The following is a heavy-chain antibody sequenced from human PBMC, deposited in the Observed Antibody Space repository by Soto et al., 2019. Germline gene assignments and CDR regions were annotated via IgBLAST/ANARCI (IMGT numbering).Heavy chain of an antibody. Sequence: ASVKVSCKAIGYSFTSHYMHWVRQAPGQGLEWMGTINPGGVNTAYAQKFQGRVTMTRDTSKSTAFMELSSLTSEDTAVYYCARGQRNWGVDDLGQRTLVTVS. CDR1: GYSFTSHY. CDR3: ARGQRNWGVDD. J-gene: IGHJ4*02. V-gene: IGHV1-46*01. D-gene: IGHD7-27*01. CDR2: INPGGVNT.